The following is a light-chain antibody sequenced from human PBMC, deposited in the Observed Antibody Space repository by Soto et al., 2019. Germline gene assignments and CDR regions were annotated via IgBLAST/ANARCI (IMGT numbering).Light chain of an antibody. J-gene: IGKJ1*01. V-gene: IGKV1-39*01. CDR2: AAS. CDR1: QSINTF. CDR3: QQSYSLPRT. Sequence: DIQMTQSPSSLSASVGDRVNFTCRASQSINTFLNWYQQKRGKAPRLLMYAASNLQSGVPSRFSGSGSETEFSLTISSLQPEDFATYYCQQSYSLPRTFGQGTKVEIK.